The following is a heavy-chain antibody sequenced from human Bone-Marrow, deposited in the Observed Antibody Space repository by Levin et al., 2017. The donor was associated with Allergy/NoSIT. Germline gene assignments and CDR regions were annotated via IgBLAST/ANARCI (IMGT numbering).Heavy chain of an antibody. V-gene: IGHV3-74*01. D-gene: IGHD2-15*01. CDR1: GFTFSSYW. CDR2: INSDGSST. CDR3: ARDKGYCSGGSCRAFDY. Sequence: GGSLRLSCAASGFTFSSYWMHWVRQAPGKGLVWVSRINSDGSSTSYADSVKGRFTISRDNAKNTLYLQMNSLRAEDTAVYYCARDKGYCSGGSCRAFDYWGQGTLVTVSS. J-gene: IGHJ4*02.